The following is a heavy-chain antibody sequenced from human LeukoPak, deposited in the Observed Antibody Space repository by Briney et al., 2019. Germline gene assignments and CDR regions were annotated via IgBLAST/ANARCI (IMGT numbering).Heavy chain of an antibody. V-gene: IGHV4-59*01. CDR3: ARAPTRFCSDTTCYNRFWFDP. J-gene: IGHJ5*02. CDR2: IHRSGSP. Sequence: SETLSLTCTVSLDSTTSNFWSWVRQPPGKGLEWIGEIHRSGSPNYNPSLQSRVTISIDRSRNQIALELSSVTAADTAVYHCARAPTRFCSDTTCYNRFWFDPWGQGTLVTVSS. D-gene: IGHD2-2*02. CDR1: LDSTTSNF.